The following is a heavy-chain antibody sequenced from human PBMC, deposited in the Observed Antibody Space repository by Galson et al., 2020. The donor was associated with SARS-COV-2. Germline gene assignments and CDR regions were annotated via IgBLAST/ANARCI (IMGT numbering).Heavy chain of an antibody. V-gene: IGHV3-7*03. Sequence: GESLKISCAASGFTFSSHWMSWVRQAPGKGLEWVANIKQDGSEKYYVDSVKGRFTISRDNAKNSLYLQMTSLRAEETAVYYCARGVCSGGSCYSGVVDYWGQGTLVTVSS. CDR1: GFTFSSHW. CDR2: IKQDGSEK. D-gene: IGHD2-15*01. J-gene: IGHJ4*02. CDR3: ARGVCSGGSCYSGVVDY.